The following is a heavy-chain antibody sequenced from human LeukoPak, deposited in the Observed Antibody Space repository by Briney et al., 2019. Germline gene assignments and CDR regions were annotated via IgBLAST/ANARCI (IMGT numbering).Heavy chain of an antibody. Sequence: ASVKVSCKASGYTLTGYYMHWVRQAPGQGLEWKGRRNLNSGGTKYAQKFQGRVTMTRDTSISTAYMELSRLRSDDTAMYYCARDKLGLGELSLYDQWGQGTLVTVFS. V-gene: IGHV1-2*02. CDR3: ARDKLGLGELSLYDQ. CDR2: RNLNSGGT. J-gene: IGHJ5*02. D-gene: IGHD3-16*02. CDR1: GYTLTGYY.